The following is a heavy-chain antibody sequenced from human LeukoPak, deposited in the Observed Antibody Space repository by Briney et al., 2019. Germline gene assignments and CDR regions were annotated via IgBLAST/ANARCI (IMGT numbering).Heavy chain of an antibody. V-gene: IGHV1-18*01. D-gene: IGHD3-22*01. CDR2: ISAYNGNT. J-gene: IGHJ5*02. CDR1: GYTFTSYG. CDR3: ARDARRNYYDSSGHRGTSWFDP. Sequence: GASVKVSCKASGYTFTSYGISWVRQAPGQGLERMGWISAYNGNTNYAQKLQGRVTMTTDTSTSTAYMELRSLRSDDTAVYYCARDARRNYYDSSGHRGTSWFDPWGQGTLVTVSS.